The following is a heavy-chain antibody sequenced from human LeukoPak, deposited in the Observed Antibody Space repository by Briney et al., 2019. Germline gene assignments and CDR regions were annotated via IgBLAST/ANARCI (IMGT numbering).Heavy chain of an antibody. Sequence: PSQTLSLTCAVSGGSISSGGYSWSWIRQPPGKGLEWIGYIYYSGSTNYNPSLKSRVTISVDTSKNQFSLKLSSVTAADTAVYYCASVVQGVVNWGQGTLVTVSS. V-gene: IGHV4-30-4*07. CDR3: ASVVQGVVN. D-gene: IGHD3-3*01. J-gene: IGHJ4*02. CDR2: IYYSGST. CDR1: GGSISSGGYS.